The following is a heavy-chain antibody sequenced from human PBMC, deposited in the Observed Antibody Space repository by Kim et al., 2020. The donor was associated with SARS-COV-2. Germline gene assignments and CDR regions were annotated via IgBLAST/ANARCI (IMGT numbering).Heavy chain of an antibody. CDR2: IDHAGAA. J-gene: IGHJ3*01. D-gene: IGHD3-10*01. CDR3: ARTPFGSGPYYDPFDV. Sequence: SETLSLTCAVSGASFNSAYWSWIRQPPGKGLEWIGEIDHAGAANYNPSLKSRVSMSVDSSNNHLSLTLTSLTAADTAVYYCARTPFGSGPYYDPFDVWGQGTMVRVSS. CDR1: GASFNSAY. V-gene: IGHV4-34*01.